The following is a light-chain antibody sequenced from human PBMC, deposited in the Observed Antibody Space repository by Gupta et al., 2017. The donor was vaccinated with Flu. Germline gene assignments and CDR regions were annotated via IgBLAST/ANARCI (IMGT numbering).Light chain of an antibody. J-gene: IGKJ2*01. CDR3: MQTLQHFYT. CDR1: QSLLHVDGNNF. V-gene: IGKV2-28*01. Sequence: DVVMTQSPLSLPVTPGEPASISCRSSQSLLHVDGNNFLDWYLQKPGQSPQLLIYLGSNRASGVPDRFSGSGSGTDFTLKISRVEAEDVGVYYCMQTLQHFYTFGQGTKLEIK. CDR2: LGS.